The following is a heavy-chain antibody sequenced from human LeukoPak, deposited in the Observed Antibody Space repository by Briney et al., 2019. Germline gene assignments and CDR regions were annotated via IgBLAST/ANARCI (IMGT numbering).Heavy chain of an antibody. D-gene: IGHD5-24*01. J-gene: IGHJ2*01. Sequence: GRSLRLSCGASGFTFSSYWMHWVRQAPGKGLVWVSRINTDGSSTSYADSVKGRFTISRDNAKNTLYLQMNSLRAEDTAVYYYARYWVEMATDYFDLWGRGTLVTVSS. V-gene: IGHV3-74*01. CDR3: ARYWVEMATDYFDL. CDR1: GFTFSSYW. CDR2: INTDGSST.